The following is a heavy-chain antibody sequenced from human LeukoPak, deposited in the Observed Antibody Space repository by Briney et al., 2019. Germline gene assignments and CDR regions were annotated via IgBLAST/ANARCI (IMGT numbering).Heavy chain of an antibody. D-gene: IGHD5-12*01. V-gene: IGHV3-48*01. J-gene: IGHJ5*02. CDR1: GFIFSQYR. CDR2: IRSSSET. Sequence: PGGSLGLSCAASGFIFSQYRMNWVRQAPGKGLEWVSHIRSSSETFYADSVKGRFTISRDNARNSLYLQMNNLRGEDTAIYYCARDAGNSGYGCDLWGQGTLVTVSS. CDR3: ARDAGNSGYGCDL.